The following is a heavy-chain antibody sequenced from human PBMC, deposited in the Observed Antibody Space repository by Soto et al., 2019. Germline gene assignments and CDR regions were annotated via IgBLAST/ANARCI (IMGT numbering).Heavy chain of an antibody. V-gene: IGHV5-51*01. CDR2: IYPGDSDT. Sequence: GESLKISCKGSGYSFTSYWIGWVRQMPGKGLEWMGIIYPGDSDTRYSPSFQGQVTISADKSISTAYLQWSSLKASDTAMYYCASGMSKYSSSSPVDYWGQGTLVTVSS. CDR3: ASGMSKYSSSSPVDY. CDR1: GYSFTSYW. J-gene: IGHJ4*02. D-gene: IGHD6-6*01.